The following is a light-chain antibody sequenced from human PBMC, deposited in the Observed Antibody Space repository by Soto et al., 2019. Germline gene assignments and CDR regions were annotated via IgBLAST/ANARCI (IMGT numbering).Light chain of an antibody. Sequence: QMTQSPSSPSAFVGDRVTITCRASQGISNYLAWYQQKPGRVPKLLIYAASTLQSGVPSRFSGGGSGTEFTFTITSLQPEDIAAYYCQQYGNLPLTFGGGTKVDI. V-gene: IGKV1-27*01. J-gene: IGKJ4*01. CDR2: AAS. CDR1: QGISNY. CDR3: QQYGNLPLT.